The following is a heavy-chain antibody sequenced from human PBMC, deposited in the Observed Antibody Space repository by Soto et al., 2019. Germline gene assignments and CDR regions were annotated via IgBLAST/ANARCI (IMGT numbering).Heavy chain of an antibody. V-gene: IGHV3-74*01. CDR2: INPDGSTT. Sequence: PGGSLRLSCAASGFTLSRYWVHWVRQVPGKGLVWVSRINPDGSTTNYADSVKGRFTVSRDNAKNTVYLHMNSLRAEDTAVYYCTRDTTRPEDHWDQGTLVTVSS. D-gene: IGHD1-1*01. CDR1: GFTLSRYW. CDR3: TRDTTRPEDH. J-gene: IGHJ4*02.